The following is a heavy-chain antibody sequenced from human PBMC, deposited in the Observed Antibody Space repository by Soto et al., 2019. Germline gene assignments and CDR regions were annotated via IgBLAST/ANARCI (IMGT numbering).Heavy chain of an antibody. CDR3: ARGMTPPGAPAWYYFDS. Sequence: SETLSLTCSVSGVSIAGSFYWSWIRQPAGKGLEWIGRFSLSGTTNYSPSLRSRVTMSADVSKNQFSLRLTSVTAADTALYYCARGMTPPGAPAWYYFDSWGQGTLVTVSS. J-gene: IGHJ4*02. CDR1: GVSIAGSFY. D-gene: IGHD2-8*02. V-gene: IGHV4-4*07. CDR2: FSLSGTT.